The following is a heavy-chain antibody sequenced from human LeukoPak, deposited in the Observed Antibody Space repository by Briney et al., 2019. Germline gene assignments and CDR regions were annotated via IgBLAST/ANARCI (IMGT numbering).Heavy chain of an antibody. CDR3: AKDMGVGATNLFDY. Sequence: GGSLRLSCAASGFTFDDYAMHWVRQAPGKGLEWASGISWNSGSIGYADSVKGRFTISRDNAKNSLYLQMNSLRAEDTALYYCAKDMGVGATNLFDYWGQGTLVTVSS. V-gene: IGHV3-9*01. J-gene: IGHJ4*02. CDR2: ISWNSGSI. D-gene: IGHD1-26*01. CDR1: GFTFDDYA.